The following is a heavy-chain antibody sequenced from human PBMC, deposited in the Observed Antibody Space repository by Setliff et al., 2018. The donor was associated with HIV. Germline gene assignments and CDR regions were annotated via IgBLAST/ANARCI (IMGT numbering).Heavy chain of an antibody. J-gene: IGHJ4*02. CDR1: GYSFVDFW. V-gene: IGHV5-51*01. CDR2: IYPGDSDS. D-gene: IGHD6-25*01. Sequence: LKISCHLSGYSFVDFWISWVRQMPGKGLEWVGFIYPGDSDSRYSPSFRGQVTISADKSTTTAYLDWASLKASDTAMYYCVRYIGAAAGYIDHWGQGTLVTVSS. CDR3: VRYIGAAAGYIDH.